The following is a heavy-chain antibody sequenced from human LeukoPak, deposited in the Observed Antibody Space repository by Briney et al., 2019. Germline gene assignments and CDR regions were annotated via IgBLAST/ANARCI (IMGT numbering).Heavy chain of an antibody. CDR3: ARAPPGYSSGWRENWFDP. Sequence: ASVKVSCKASGYTFTGYYIHWVRQAPGQGLEWMGWINPNSGGTNYAQKFQGRVTMTRDTSISTAYMELSRLRSDDTAVYYCARAPPGYSSGWRENWFDPWGQGTLVTVSS. V-gene: IGHV1-2*02. D-gene: IGHD6-19*01. CDR1: GYTFTGYY. J-gene: IGHJ5*02. CDR2: INPNSGGT.